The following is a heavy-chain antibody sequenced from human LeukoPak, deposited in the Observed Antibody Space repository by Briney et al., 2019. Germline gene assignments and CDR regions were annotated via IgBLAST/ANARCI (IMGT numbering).Heavy chain of an antibody. Sequence: SETLSLTCTVSGYSISSGYFWGWIRQPPGKGLEWIGSIYHSGTTYYNPSLKSRVTISVDTSKNQFSLKLTSVTAADTAVYYCAREISGNAFDIWGQGTMVTVSS. J-gene: IGHJ3*02. CDR3: AREISGNAFDI. CDR2: IYHSGTT. V-gene: IGHV4-38-2*02. CDR1: GYSISSGYF.